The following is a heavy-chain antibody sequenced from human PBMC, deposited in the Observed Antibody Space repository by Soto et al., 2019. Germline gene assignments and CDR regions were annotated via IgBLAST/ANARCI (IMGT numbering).Heavy chain of an antibody. J-gene: IGHJ6*02. V-gene: IGHV3-21*01. D-gene: IGHD3-9*01. CDR2: ISSSSSYI. CDR3: ARDVNDIQSPLYAMDV. Sequence: NPGGSLRLSCAASGFTFSSYSMNWVRQAPGKGLEWVSSISSSSSYIYYADSVKGRFTISRDNAKNSLYLQMNSLRAEDTAVYYCARDVNDIQSPLYAMDVWGQGTTVTVSS. CDR1: GFTFSSYS.